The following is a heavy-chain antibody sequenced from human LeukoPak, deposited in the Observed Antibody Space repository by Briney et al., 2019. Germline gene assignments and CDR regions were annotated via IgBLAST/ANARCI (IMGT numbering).Heavy chain of an antibody. CDR3: AKPIGPRYGDYHNSCFDS. CDR1: GFTSSSYA. D-gene: IGHD4-17*01. CDR2: ISTTT. Sequence: GALRLSCAASGFTSSSYAMSWIRQVPAKGLEWVSAISTTTYYADFVEGRFTISRDNSKNTLYLQMNSLRAEDTAVYYCAKPIGPRYGDYHNSCFDSWGQGTLVTVSS. J-gene: IGHJ5*01. V-gene: IGHV3-23*01.